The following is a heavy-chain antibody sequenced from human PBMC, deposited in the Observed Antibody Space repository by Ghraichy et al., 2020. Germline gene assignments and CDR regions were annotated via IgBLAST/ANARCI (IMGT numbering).Heavy chain of an antibody. CDR1: GFTFSSYW. D-gene: IGHD6-13*01. CDR3: AITRLGSWSYFDY. J-gene: IGHJ4*02. CDR2: INSDGSST. V-gene: IGHV3-74*01. Sequence: LSLTCAASGFTFSSYWMHWVRQAPGKGLVWVSRINSDGSSTSYADSVKGRFTISRDNAKNTLYLQMNSLRAEDTAVFYCAITRLGSWSYFDYWGQGTLVTVSS.